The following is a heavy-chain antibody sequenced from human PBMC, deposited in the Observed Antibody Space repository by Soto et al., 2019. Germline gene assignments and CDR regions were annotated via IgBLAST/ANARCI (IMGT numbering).Heavy chain of an antibody. CDR1: GYTFTSYG. CDR2: ISAYNGNT. Sequence: QVQLVQSGAEVKKPGASVKVSCKASGYTFTSYGISWVRQAPGQGLEWMGWISAYNGNTNYAQKLQGRVTMTTDTSXXXAXXXXXXXXSXXXXVYXXXXXXFGAPGVYWGQGTLVTVS. V-gene: IGHV1-18*01. CDR3: XXXXFGAPGVY. D-gene: IGHD2-8*01. J-gene: IGHJ4*02.